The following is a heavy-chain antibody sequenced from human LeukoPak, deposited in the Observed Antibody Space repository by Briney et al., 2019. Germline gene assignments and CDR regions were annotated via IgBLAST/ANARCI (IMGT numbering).Heavy chain of an antibody. CDR3: AKVLSGYEPSDY. D-gene: IGHD5-12*01. J-gene: IGHJ4*02. V-gene: IGHV3-23*01. CDR2: ISGSGGST. Sequence: GGSLRLSCAASGFTFSSYAMHWVRQAPGKGLEWVSAISGSGGSTYYADSVKGRFTISRDNPKNTLYLQMNSLRAEDTAVYYCAKVLSGYEPSDYWGQGTLVTVSS. CDR1: GFTFSSYA.